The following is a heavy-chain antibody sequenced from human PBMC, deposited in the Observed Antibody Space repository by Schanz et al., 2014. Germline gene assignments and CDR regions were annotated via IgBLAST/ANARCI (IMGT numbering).Heavy chain of an antibody. D-gene: IGHD2-8*01. V-gene: IGHV3-66*01. Sequence: EVQLEVSGGGLVQPGGSLRLSCEASGFNVGNNYMSWVRQPPGKGLECISIIYSRGGTFHADSVKGRFTISRDKSKNTLYPEMNSLRAEDTAVYYCASRSVYAPTWGQGILVTVSS. CDR2: IYSRGGT. J-gene: IGHJ5*02. CDR1: GFNVGNNY. CDR3: ASRSVYAPT.